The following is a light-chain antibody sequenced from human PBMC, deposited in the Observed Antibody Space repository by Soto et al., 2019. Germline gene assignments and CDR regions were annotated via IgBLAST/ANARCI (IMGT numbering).Light chain of an antibody. J-gene: IGLJ3*02. CDR2: GNT. Sequence: QSVLTQPPSVSGAPGQRVTISCTGSSSNIGSGYDVHWYQQLPGTAPKLLIYGNTNRPSGVPDRFSGSKSGTSASLAITGLQAVDEADYYCQSYDSSLSDWVFGGGTKLTVL. CDR1: SSNIGSGYD. CDR3: QSYDSSLSDWV. V-gene: IGLV1-40*01.